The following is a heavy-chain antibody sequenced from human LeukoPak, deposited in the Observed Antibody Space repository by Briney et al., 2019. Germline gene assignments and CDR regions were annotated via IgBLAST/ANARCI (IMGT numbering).Heavy chain of an antibody. CDR1: GYTLTELS. J-gene: IGHJ4*02. Sequence: ASVKVSCKVSGYTLTELSMHWVRQAPGKGLEWMGGFDPEDGETIYAQKFQGRVTMTEDTSTDTAYMELSSLRSEDTAVYYCATDLYSSGWYYFDYWGPGTLVTVSS. CDR2: FDPEDGET. D-gene: IGHD6-19*01. V-gene: IGHV1-24*01. CDR3: ATDLYSSGWYYFDY.